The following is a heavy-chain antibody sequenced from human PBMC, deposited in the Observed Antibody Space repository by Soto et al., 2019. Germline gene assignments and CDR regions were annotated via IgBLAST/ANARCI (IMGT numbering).Heavy chain of an antibody. CDR3: ARESGDWPLNWFDP. V-gene: IGHV3-74*01. J-gene: IGHJ5*02. Sequence: GGSLRLSCAASGFNFSNHWMHWVRQRPAEGLVWVSRITSDGESKAYAESVKGRFAISRDNAKNTLYLQMNGLTAEDTAVYYCARESGDWPLNWFDPWGQGTLVTVSS. CDR2: ITSDGESK. CDR1: GFNFSNHW. D-gene: IGHD2-21*02.